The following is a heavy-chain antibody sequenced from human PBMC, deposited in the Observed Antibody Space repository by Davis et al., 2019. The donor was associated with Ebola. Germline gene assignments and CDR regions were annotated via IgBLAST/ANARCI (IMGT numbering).Heavy chain of an antibody. CDR2: IRGSGSNT. D-gene: IGHD2-21*02. CDR1: GFTFSAYA. V-gene: IGHV3-23*01. Sequence: PGGSLRLSCAASGFTFSAYAMSWVRQAPGKGLEWVSGIRGSGSNTYYADSVKGRFTISRDNSKNTLYLQMNSLRAEDTAVYYCARCSGGDCYPGSGMYYGLDVWGQGTTVTVS. CDR3: ARCSGGDCYPGSGMYYGLDV. J-gene: IGHJ6*02.